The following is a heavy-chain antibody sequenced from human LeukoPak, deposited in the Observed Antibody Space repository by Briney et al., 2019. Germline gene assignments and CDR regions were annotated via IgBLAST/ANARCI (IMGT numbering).Heavy chain of an antibody. V-gene: IGHV3-23*01. D-gene: IGHD6-13*01. CDR2: ISGSGGST. CDR1: GFTFSSHA. J-gene: IGHJ4*02. CDR3: AKGFKSSSWYYFDY. Sequence: GGSLRLSCGASGFTFSSHAMTWVRQAPGKGLEWVSAISGSGGSTYYADSVKGRFTISRDNSKNTLYLQMNSLRAEDTAVYYCAKGFKSSSWYYFDYWGQGTLVTVSS.